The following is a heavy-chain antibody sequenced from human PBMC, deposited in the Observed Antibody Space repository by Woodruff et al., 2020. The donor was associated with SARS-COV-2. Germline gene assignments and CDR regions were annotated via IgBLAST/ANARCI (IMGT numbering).Heavy chain of an antibody. D-gene: IGHD4-17*01. CDR2: INSDGSTT. CDR3: VTTTVTTYWYFDL. Sequence: GLVWVSRINSDGSTTSYADSVRGRFTISRDNAKNTLYLQMNSLRADDTAVYYCVTTTVTTYWYFDLW. V-gene: IGHV3-74*01. J-gene: IGHJ2*01.